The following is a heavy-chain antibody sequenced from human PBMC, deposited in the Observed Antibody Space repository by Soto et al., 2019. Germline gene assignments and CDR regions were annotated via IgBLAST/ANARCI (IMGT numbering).Heavy chain of an antibody. CDR3: ARGHITMVRGVIKPLDAFDI. D-gene: IGHD3-10*01. J-gene: IGHJ3*02. CDR1: GFTVSSNY. V-gene: IGHV3-53*01. Sequence: GGSLRLSCAASGFTVSSNYMSWVRQAPGKGLEWVSVIYSGGSTYYADSVKGRFTISRDNSKNTLYLQMNSLRAEDTAVYYCARGHITMVRGVIKPLDAFDIWGQGTMVTVSS. CDR2: IYSGGST.